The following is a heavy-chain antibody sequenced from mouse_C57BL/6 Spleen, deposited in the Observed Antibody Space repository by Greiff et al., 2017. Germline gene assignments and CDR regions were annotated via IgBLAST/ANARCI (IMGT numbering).Heavy chain of an antibody. CDR1: GYTFTDYY. Sequence: EVKLQQSGPELVKPGASVKISCKASGYTFTDYYMNWVKQSHGKSLEWIGDINPNNGGTSYNQKFKGKATLTVDKSSSTAYMELRSLTSEDSAVYYCARGGGTSFDYWGQGTTLTVSS. CDR3: ARGGGTSFDY. J-gene: IGHJ2*01. CDR2: INPNNGGT. V-gene: IGHV1-26*01.